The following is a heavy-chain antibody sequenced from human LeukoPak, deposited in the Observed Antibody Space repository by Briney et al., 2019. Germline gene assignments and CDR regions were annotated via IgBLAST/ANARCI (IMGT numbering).Heavy chain of an antibody. V-gene: IGHV5-51*01. CDR1: GYSFTSYW. J-gene: IGHJ4*02. CDR2: IYPGDSDT. CDR3: ARHLDYDILTGRTYYFDY. D-gene: IGHD3-9*01. Sequence: GESLKISCKGSGYSFTSYWIAWVRQTPEKGLEWMGSIYPGDSDTKYSPSFQGQVTISADRSISTAFLQWSSLKASDTAIYYCARHLDYDILTGRTYYFDYWGQGTLVTVSS.